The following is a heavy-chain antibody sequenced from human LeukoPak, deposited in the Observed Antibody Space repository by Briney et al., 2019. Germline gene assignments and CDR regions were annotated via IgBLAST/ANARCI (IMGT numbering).Heavy chain of an antibody. CDR2: ISGSGGGT. V-gene: IGHV3-23*01. J-gene: IGHJ4*02. Sequence: GGSLRLSCATSGLTSSSYAMSWVRQAPGKGLEWVSGISGSGGGTYYADSVKGRFTISRDNSKNTLYLQMNSLRAEDTAVYYCAKDTFSYCSSTSCWHFDHWGQGTLVTVSS. CDR1: GLTSSSYA. D-gene: IGHD2-2*01. CDR3: AKDTFSYCSSTSCWHFDH.